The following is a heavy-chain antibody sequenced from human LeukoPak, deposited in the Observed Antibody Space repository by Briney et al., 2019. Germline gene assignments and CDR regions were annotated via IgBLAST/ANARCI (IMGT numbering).Heavy chain of an antibody. Sequence: ASVKVSCKASGYTFTSYAMHWARQAPGQRLEWMGWINAGNGNTKYSQKLQGRVTMTTDTSTSTAYMELRSLRSDDTAVYYCARDAYGGNHMEDYWGQGTLVTVSS. CDR1: GYTFTSYA. CDR2: INAGNGNT. CDR3: ARDAYGGNHMEDY. V-gene: IGHV1-3*01. D-gene: IGHD4-23*01. J-gene: IGHJ4*02.